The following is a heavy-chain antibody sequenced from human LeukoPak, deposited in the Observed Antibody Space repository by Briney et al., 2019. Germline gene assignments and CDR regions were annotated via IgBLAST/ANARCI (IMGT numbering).Heavy chain of an antibody. CDR1: GFTFSSYG. D-gene: IGHD5-18*01. V-gene: IGHV3-33*01. J-gene: IGHJ4*02. CDR3: ARDLGYSSGHPFDY. CDR2: TWGDGTNK. Sequence: GGSLRLSCAASGFTFSSYGMHWVRQAPGKGLEWVALTWGDGTNKYYADSLKGRFTISRDNSKNTLYLQMNSLRAEDTAVYYCARDLGYSSGHPFDYWGQGTLVTVSS.